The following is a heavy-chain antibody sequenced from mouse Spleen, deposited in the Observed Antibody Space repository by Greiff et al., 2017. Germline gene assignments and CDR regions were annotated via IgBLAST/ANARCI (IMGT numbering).Heavy chain of an antibody. Sequence: QVQLQQSGAELVRPGASVKLSCKASGYTFTDYYINWVKQRPGQGLEWIARIYPGSGNTYYNEKFKGKATLTAEKSSSTAYMQLSSLTSEDSAVYYCARGSHYAMDYWGQGTSVTVSS. CDR2: IYPGSGNT. V-gene: IGHV1-76*01. CDR3: ARGSHYAMDY. CDR1: GYTFTDYY. J-gene: IGHJ4*01.